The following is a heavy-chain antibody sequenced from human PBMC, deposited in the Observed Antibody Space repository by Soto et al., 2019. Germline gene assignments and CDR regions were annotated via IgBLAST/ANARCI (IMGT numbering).Heavy chain of an antibody. D-gene: IGHD6-13*01. J-gene: IGHJ6*04. CDR2: ISYEGSSK. CDR1: GLTFSIYG. V-gene: IGHV3-30*18. CDR3: AKDIAAAGDPLYSFGLEV. Sequence: QVQLVESGGGVVQPGRSLRLSCAVSGLTFSIYGKHWVRQATGKALEWVAFISYEGSSKYYADSVKGRFTISRDNSRNAVYRKVPSLRPADTAVDYCAKDIAAAGDPLYSFGLEVWGKGTTVSVSS.